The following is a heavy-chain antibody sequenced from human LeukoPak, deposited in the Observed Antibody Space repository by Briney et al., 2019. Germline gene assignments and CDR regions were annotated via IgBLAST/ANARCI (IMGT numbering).Heavy chain of an antibody. J-gene: IGHJ6*02. Sequence: GGSLRLSCVASGFTFYDHAMHWVRPAPGKGLEWVSSISWYSGNIGYADSVKGRFSISRDNAKNTLYLEMNSLRTDDTALYFCARDVWRRAFYYAMDVWGQGTTVAVSS. CDR2: ISWYSGNI. D-gene: IGHD2-21*01. V-gene: IGHV3-9*01. CDR1: GFTFYDHA. CDR3: ARDVWRRAFYYAMDV.